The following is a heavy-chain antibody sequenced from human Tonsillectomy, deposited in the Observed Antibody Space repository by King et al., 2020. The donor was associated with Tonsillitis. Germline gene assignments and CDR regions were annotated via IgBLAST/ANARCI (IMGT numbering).Heavy chain of an antibody. CDR1: GVSISTGAYY. Sequence: VQLQESGPELVKPSQTLSLACNVSGVSISTGAYYWNWIRQPAGKGLEWIGHIFASGTTNYNPSLKSRVTMSLDKSKDQVSLKLTSVTAADTAAYYCAREGRDWSLDLWGRGTLVTVSS. CDR2: IFASGTT. CDR3: AREGRDWSLDL. J-gene: IGHJ2*01. V-gene: IGHV4-61*02.